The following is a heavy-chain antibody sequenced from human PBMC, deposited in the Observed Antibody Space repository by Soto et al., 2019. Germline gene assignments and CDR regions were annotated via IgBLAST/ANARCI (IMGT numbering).Heavy chain of an antibody. CDR1: GYTFSSYG. J-gene: IGHJ5*02. D-gene: IGHD1-7*01. Sequence: QVQLVQSGAEVKKPGASVKVSCKASGYTFSSYGISWVRQAPGQGLEWMGRISAYNGNTNYAQKLQGRVTMTTDTSTSTAYMELRSLRSDDTAVYYCARARGYNWNYGGFDPWGQGTLVTVSS. V-gene: IGHV1-18*01. CDR2: ISAYNGNT. CDR3: ARARGYNWNYGGFDP.